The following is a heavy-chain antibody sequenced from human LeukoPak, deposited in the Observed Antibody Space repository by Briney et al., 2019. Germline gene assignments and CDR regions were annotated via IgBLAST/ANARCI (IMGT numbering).Heavy chain of an antibody. J-gene: IGHJ4*02. Sequence: SETLSLTCTVSGGSISSSSYYWGWIRQPPGKGLEWIGSIYYSGSTYYNPSLKSRVTISVDTSKNQFSLKLSSVTAADTAVYYCARDLVGSVDSSGYQDYWGQGTLVTVSS. CDR1: GGSISSSSYY. V-gene: IGHV4-39*07. D-gene: IGHD3-22*01. CDR2: IYYSGST. CDR3: ARDLVGSVDSSGYQDY.